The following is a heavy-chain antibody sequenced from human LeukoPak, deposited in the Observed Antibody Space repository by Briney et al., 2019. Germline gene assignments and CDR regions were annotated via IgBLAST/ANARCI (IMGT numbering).Heavy chain of an antibody. J-gene: IGHJ4*02. D-gene: IGHD6-19*01. CDR2: ISYDGSNK. Sequence: GGSLRLSCAASGFTFSSYAMHWVRQAPGKGLEWVAVISYDGSNKYYADSVKGRFTTSRDNSKNTVSLQMNSLRAEDTAVYYCAKDSGWLDYWGQGTLVTVSS. CDR1: GFTFSSYA. CDR3: AKDSGWLDY. V-gene: IGHV3-30*04.